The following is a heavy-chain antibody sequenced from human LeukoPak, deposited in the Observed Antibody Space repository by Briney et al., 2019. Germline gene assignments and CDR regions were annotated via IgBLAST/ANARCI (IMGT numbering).Heavy chain of an antibody. V-gene: IGHV3-7*01. J-gene: IGHJ4*02. CDR1: GFTFSSYW. CDR3: ARDFLDDPIVGATHKVDY. D-gene: IGHD1-26*01. CDR2: IQQDGSEK. Sequence: GGSLRLSCAASGFTFSSYWMSWVRQAPGKGLEWVANIQQDGSEKYYVDSVKGRFTISRDNAKNSLYLQMNSLRAEDTAVYYCARDFLDDPIVGATHKVDYWGQGTLVTVSS.